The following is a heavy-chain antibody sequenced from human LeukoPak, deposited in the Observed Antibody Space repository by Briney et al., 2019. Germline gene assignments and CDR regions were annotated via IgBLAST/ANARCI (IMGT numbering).Heavy chain of an antibody. J-gene: IGHJ4*02. Sequence: ASVKVSCKASGYTFTGYYMHWVRQAPGQGLEWMGWINPNSGGTNYAQKFQGRVTMTRDTSISTVYMELSSLRSDDTAVYYCARSDSSGWLDYWGQGTLVTVSS. D-gene: IGHD6-19*01. CDR1: GYTFTGYY. CDR2: INPNSGGT. V-gene: IGHV1-2*02. CDR3: ARSDSSGWLDY.